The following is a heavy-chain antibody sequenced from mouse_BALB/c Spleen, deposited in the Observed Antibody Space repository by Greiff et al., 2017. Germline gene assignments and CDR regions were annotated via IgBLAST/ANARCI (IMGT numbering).Heavy chain of an antibody. CDR3: ASDGSYAMDY. V-gene: IGHV5-6-3*01. CDR1: GFTFSSYG. D-gene: IGHD2-2*01. J-gene: IGHJ4*01. CDR2: INSNGGST. Sequence: DGQLVESGGGLVQPGGSLKLSCAASGFTFSSYGMSWVRQTPDKRLELVATINSNGGSTYYPDSVKGRFTISRDNAKNTLYLQMSSLKSEDTAMYYCASDGSYAMDYWGQGTSVTVSS.